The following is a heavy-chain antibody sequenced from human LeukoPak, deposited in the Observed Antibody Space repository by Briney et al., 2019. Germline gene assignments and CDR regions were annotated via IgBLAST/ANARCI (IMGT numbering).Heavy chain of an antibody. V-gene: IGHV1-46*01. CDR2: VNPSSGDT. D-gene: IGHD3-16*01. Sequence: GASVKVSCKTSGYTFTSYNMHWVRLAPGQGLEWMGVVNPSSGDTSFEQKFQGRATMTRDTSTNTVYMELSSLRSEDTAVYYCARRSVTFSFDYWGQGTLVTVSS. CDR3: ARRSVTFSFDY. CDR1: GYTFTSYN. J-gene: IGHJ4*02.